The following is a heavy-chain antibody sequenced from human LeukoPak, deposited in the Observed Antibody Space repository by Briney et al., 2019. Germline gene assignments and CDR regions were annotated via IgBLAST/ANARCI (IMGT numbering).Heavy chain of an antibody. CDR2: IYYSGNT. CDR3: ARGTYYYDSSGYYYNYYYMDV. V-gene: IGHV4-59*01. Sequence: PSETLSLTCTVSVGSIRSYYWSWIRQPPGKGLEWIGYIYYSGNTNYNPSLKSRVTISVGTSKNQFSLKLSSVTAADTAVYYCARGTYYYDSSGYYYNYYYMDVWGKGTTVTISS. D-gene: IGHD3-22*01. J-gene: IGHJ6*03. CDR1: VGSIRSYY.